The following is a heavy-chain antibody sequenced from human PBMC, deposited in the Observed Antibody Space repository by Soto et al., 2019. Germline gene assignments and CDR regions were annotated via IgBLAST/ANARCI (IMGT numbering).Heavy chain of an antibody. CDR1: GFTFSSYS. J-gene: IGHJ5*02. D-gene: IGHD3-22*01. Sequence: PGESLKISCAASGFTFSSYSMNWVRQAPGKGLEWVSSISSSSSYIYYADSVKGRFTISRDNAKNSLYLQMNSLRAEDTAVYFCARDYYDSSGYYYSLAPWGQGTLVTVSS. CDR3: ARDYYDSSGYYYSLAP. CDR2: ISSSSSYI. V-gene: IGHV3-21*01.